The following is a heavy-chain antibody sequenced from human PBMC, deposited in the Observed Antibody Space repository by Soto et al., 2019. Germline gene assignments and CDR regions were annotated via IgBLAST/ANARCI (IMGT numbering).Heavy chain of an antibody. D-gene: IGHD1-26*01. J-gene: IGHJ4*02. CDR1: GFSFSNYA. CDR2: ITDTSSNT. V-gene: IGHV3-23*01. Sequence: EVQLLESGGGLVQPGGSLRLACAASGFSFSNYAMSWVRLAPGKGLEWVSSITDTSSNTFFADSVKGRFTISRDNSKNTVYLQMDSLRAEDTAVYYCATPKSGRAGAFDYWGQGTLVTVSS. CDR3: ATPKSGRAGAFDY.